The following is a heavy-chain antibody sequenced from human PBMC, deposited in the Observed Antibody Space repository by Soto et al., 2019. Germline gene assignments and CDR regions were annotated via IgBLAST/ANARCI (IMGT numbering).Heavy chain of an antibody. V-gene: IGHV3-74*01. D-gene: IGHD3-3*01. CDR2: INSDGSST. J-gene: IGHJ4*02. CDR3: AREPYDFWSGYSWYFDY. Sequence: GGSLRLSCAASGFTFSSYWMHWVRQAPGKGLVWVSRINSDGSSTSYADSVKGRFTISRDNAKNTLYLQMNSLRAEDTAVYYSAREPYDFWSGYSWYFDYWGQGTLVTVSS. CDR1: GFTFSSYW.